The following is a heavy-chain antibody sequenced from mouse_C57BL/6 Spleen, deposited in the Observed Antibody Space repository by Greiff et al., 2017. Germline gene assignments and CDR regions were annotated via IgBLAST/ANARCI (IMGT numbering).Heavy chain of an antibody. Sequence: QVQLQQPGTELVKPGASVKLSCKASGYTFTSYWMHWVKQRPGQGLEWIGNINPSNGGTNYNAKFKSKATLTVDKSSSTAYMQLSSLTSEDSAVYYCARVRNGNYLYYFDYWGQGTTLTVSS. J-gene: IGHJ2*01. CDR1: GYTFTSYW. CDR2: INPSNGGT. D-gene: IGHD2-1*01. CDR3: ARVRNGNYLYYFDY. V-gene: IGHV1-53*01.